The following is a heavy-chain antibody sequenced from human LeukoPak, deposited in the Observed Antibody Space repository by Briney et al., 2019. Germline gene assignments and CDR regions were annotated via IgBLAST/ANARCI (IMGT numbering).Heavy chain of an antibody. CDR2: ISGSGGST. Sequence: GGSLRLSCAASGVTFSSYVMNWVRQAPGKGLEWVSTISGSGGSTFYADSVKGRFTISRDNSKNTLYLQMNSLRAEDMAVYYCAKRSGGWGPFDYWGQGTLVTVSS. V-gene: IGHV3-23*01. J-gene: IGHJ4*02. D-gene: IGHD6-19*01. CDR3: AKRSGGWGPFDY. CDR1: GVTFSSYV.